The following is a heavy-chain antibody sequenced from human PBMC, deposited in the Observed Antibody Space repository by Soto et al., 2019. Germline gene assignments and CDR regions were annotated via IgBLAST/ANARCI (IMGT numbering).Heavy chain of an antibody. CDR1: GYTFTSYG. V-gene: IGHV1-18*01. Sequence: ASVKVSCKASGYTFTSYGISWVRQAPGQGLEWMGWISAYNGNTNYAQKLQGRVTMTTDTSTSTAYMELRSLRSDDTAVYYCGRVYCSGGSCYSGWFDPWGQGTLVTVSS. CDR2: ISAYNGNT. J-gene: IGHJ5*02. D-gene: IGHD2-15*01. CDR3: GRVYCSGGSCYSGWFDP.